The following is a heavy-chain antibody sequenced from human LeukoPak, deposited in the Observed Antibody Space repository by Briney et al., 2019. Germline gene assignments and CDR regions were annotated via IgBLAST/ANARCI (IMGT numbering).Heavy chain of an antibody. J-gene: IGHJ4*02. V-gene: IGHV1-69*04. CDR3: ARAHSSGWTY. CDR1: GGTFSSYA. CDR2: IIPIFGIA. Sequence: ASVKVSCKASGGTFSSYAISWVRQAPGQGLEWMGRIIPIFGIANYAQKFQGRVTITADKSTSTAYMELSSLRSEDTAVYYCARAHSSGWTYWGQGTLVTVSS. D-gene: IGHD6-19*01.